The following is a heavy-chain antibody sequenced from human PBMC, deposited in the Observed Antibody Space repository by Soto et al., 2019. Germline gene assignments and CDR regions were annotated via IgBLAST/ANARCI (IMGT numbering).Heavy chain of an antibody. CDR2: IYYSGST. V-gene: IGHV4-39*01. J-gene: IGHJ4*02. Sequence: QLQLQESGPGLVKPSETLSLTCTVSGGSISSSSYYWGWIRQPPGKGLEWIGSIYYSGSTYYNPSLKSRVTISVDTSKNQFSLKLSSVTAADTAVYYCARRGSVVVVPFDYWGQGTLVTVSS. CDR1: GGSISSSSYY. CDR3: ARRGSVVVVPFDY. D-gene: IGHD2-15*01.